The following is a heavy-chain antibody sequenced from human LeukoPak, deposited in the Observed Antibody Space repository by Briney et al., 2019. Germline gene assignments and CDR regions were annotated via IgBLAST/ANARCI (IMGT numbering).Heavy chain of an antibody. D-gene: IGHD3-22*01. CDR2: IIPIFGTA. CDR3: ASGELYYYDSSGYYLHRFFDY. V-gene: IGHV1-69*05. J-gene: IGHJ4*02. Sequence: GASVKVSCKASGGTFISYAISWVRQAPGQGLEWMGGIIPIFGTANYAQKFQGRVTITTDESTSTAYMELSSLRSEDTAVYYCASGELYYYDSSGYYLHRFFDYWGQGTLVTVSS. CDR1: GGTFISYA.